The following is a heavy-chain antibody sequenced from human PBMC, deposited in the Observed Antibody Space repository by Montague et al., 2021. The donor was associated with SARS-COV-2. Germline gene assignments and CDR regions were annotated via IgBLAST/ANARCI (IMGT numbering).Heavy chain of an antibody. CDR2: IVKRRST. CDR3: ARDITLGMDV. Sequence: SETLSLTCFISGSSNTGAYWRSRLRQTRDHGLACPGFIVKRRSTYYNPSLKTRVTMSLDTSTNQFSLKLTSVTAADTALYYGARDITLGMDVWGRGTTVTVS. V-gene: IGHV4-38-2*02. J-gene: IGHJ6*02. CDR1: GSSNTGAYW.